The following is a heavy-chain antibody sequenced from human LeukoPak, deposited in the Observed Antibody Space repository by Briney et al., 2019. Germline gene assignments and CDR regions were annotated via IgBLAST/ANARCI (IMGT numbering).Heavy chain of an antibody. CDR1: GYTFTSYG. CDR2: ISAYNGNT. Sequence: GASVKVSCKASGYTFTSYGISWVRQAPGQGLEWMGWISAYNGNTNYAQKLQGRVTMTTDTSTSTAYMELRSLRSDDTAVYYCARDPVPIMVSTPLDYWGQGTLVTVSS. J-gene: IGHJ4*02. CDR3: ARDPVPIMVSTPLDY. V-gene: IGHV1-18*01. D-gene: IGHD2-8*01.